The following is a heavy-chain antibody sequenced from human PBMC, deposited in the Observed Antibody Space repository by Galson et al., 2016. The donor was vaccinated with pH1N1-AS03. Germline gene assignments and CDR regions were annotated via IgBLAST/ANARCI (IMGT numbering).Heavy chain of an antibody. J-gene: IGHJ4*02. V-gene: IGHV3-7*01. CDR1: GFTFSTYC. CDR2: IKQDGSEK. CDR3: ARGAPGDHLLSPLWN. Sequence: SLRLSCAASGFTFSTYCMSWVRQAPGKGLEWVDNIKQDGSEKFSVDSLKGPFTISRDNAKNSLYLQMSSLRAEDTAIYYCARGAPGDHLLSPLWNWGQGTLVTVSS. D-gene: IGHD2-2*01.